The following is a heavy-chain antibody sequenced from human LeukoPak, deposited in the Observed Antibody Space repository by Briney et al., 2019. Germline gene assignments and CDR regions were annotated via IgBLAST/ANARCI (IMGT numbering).Heavy chain of an antibody. V-gene: IGHV1-18*01. D-gene: IGHD3-3*01. J-gene: IGHJ4*02. CDR1: GYTFTSYG. CDR2: ISAYNGNT. Sequence: ASVKVSCKASGYTFTSYGISWMRQAPGQGLEWMGWISAYNGNTNYAQKLQGRVTMTTDTSTSTAYMELRSLRSDDTAVYYCARGVDFWSGYRANYFDYWGQGTLVTVSS. CDR3: ARGVDFWSGYRANYFDY.